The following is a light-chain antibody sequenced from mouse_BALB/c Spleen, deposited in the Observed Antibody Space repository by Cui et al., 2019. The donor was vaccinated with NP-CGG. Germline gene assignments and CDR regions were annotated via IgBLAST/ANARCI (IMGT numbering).Light chain of an antibody. CDR2: GTN. J-gene: IGLJ1*01. CDR3: ALWYSNHWV. CDR1: TGAVTTSNY. Sequence: QAVETQKSALTTSPGETVTLTCCSSTGAVTTSNYANWVQEKPDHLFTGLIGGTNNRAPGVPARFSGSLIGDKAALTITGAQTEDEAIYFCALWYSNHWVFGGGTKLTVL. V-gene: IGLV1*01.